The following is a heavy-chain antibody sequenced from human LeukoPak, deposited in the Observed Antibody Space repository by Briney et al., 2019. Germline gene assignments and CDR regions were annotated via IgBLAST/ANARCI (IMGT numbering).Heavy chain of an antibody. CDR1: GGTFSSHA. Sequence: ASVKVSCKASGGTFSSHAISWVRQAPGQGLEWMGIINPSGGSTSYAQKFQGRVTMTRDTSTSTVYMELSSLRSEDTAVYYCARDREYSSSSYYFDYWGQGTLVTVSS. J-gene: IGHJ4*02. D-gene: IGHD6-6*01. CDR3: ARDREYSSSSYYFDY. CDR2: INPSGGST. V-gene: IGHV1-46*01.